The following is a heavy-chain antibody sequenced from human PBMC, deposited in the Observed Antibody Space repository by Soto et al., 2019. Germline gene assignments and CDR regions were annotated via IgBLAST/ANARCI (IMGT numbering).Heavy chain of an antibody. D-gene: IGHD3-22*01. CDR3: ARTYYDSSGQDY. CDR1: GGSFSGYY. CDR2: INHSGST. V-gene: IGHV4-34*01. Sequence: SETLSITCAVYGGSFSGYYWSWIRQPPGKGLEWIGEINHSGSTNYNPSLKSRVTMSVDSAKNQFSLELNSVSAADTAVYYCARTYYDSSGQDYWGQGTLVTVSS. J-gene: IGHJ4*02.